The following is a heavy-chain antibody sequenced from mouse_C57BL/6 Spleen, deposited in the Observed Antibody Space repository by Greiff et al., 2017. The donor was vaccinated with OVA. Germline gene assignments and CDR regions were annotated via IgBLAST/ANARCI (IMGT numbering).Heavy chain of an antibody. V-gene: IGHV10-1*01. J-gene: IGHJ3*01. CDR1: GFSFNTYA. D-gene: IGHD1-1*01. CDR2: IRSKSNNYAT. CDR3: VRQNYGSSYAWFAY. Sequence: EVKLQESGGGLVQPKGSLKLSCAASGFSFNTYAMNWVRQAPGKGLEWVARIRSKSNNYATYYADSVKDRFTISRDDSESMLYLQMNNLKTEDTAMYDCVRQNYGSSYAWFAYWGQGTLVTVSA.